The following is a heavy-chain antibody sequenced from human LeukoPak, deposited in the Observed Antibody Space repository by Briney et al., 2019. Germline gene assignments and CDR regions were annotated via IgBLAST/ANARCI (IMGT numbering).Heavy chain of an antibody. CDR3: AKGGDIVVVPAADPYYFDY. V-gene: IGHV3-30*02. CDR1: GFTFSSYG. Sequence: GGSLRLSCAASGFTFSSYGMHWVRQAPGKGLEWVAFIRYDGSNEYYADSVKGRFTISRDNSKNTLYLQMNSLRAEDTAVYYCAKGGDIVVVPAADPYYFDYWGQGTLVTVSS. J-gene: IGHJ4*02. CDR2: IRYDGSNE. D-gene: IGHD2-2*01.